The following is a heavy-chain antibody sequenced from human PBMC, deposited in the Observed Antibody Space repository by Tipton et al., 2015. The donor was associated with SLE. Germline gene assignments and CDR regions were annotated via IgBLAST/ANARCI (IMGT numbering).Heavy chain of an antibody. Sequence: QVQLVQSGAEVKKPGASVRVSCKASAYSFNTFFIHWVRQAPGQGLEWMGIINPTTGNTMFAQKLRGRVAMTRDTSTRTVYMELSSLRSEDTAVYYCARDYNWNDDRFIDFWGQGTLVTVSS. CDR3: ARDYNWNDDRFIDF. J-gene: IGHJ4*02. D-gene: IGHD1-20*01. CDR1: AYSFNTFF. CDR2: INPTTGNT. V-gene: IGHV1-46*02.